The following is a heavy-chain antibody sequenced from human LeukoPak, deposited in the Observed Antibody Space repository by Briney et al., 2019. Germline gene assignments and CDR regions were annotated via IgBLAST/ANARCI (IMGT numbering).Heavy chain of an antibody. Sequence: GRSLRLSCAASGFTFDDYAMHWVRQAPGKGLEWVSGISWNSGSIGYADSVKGRFTISRDNAKNSLYLQMNSLRAEDMALYYCAKDLPAITGTTSSGFDYWGQGTLVTVSS. J-gene: IGHJ4*02. CDR2: ISWNSGSI. CDR1: GFTFDDYA. D-gene: IGHD1-20*01. CDR3: AKDLPAITGTTSSGFDY. V-gene: IGHV3-9*03.